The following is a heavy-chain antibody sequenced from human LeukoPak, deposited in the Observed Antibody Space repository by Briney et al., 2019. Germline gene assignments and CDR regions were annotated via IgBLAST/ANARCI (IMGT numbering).Heavy chain of an antibody. D-gene: IGHD3-9*01. Sequence: GSLRLSCAAAGFTFSSYGMHWVRQAPGKVLEWDAAISYDGSNKYYADSVKGRFTITRDNSKNTLYLQMNSLRAEDKAVYYCAKDVYDILTGYTGGPDYWGQGTLVTVSS. V-gene: IGHV3-30*18. J-gene: IGHJ4*02. CDR3: AKDVYDILTGYTGGPDY. CDR1: GFTFSSYG. CDR2: ISYDGSNK.